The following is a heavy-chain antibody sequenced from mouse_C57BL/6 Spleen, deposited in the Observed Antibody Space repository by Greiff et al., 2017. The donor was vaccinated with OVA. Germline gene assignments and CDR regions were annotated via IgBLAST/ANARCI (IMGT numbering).Heavy chain of an antibody. CDR1: GFTFSDYY. V-gene: IGHV5-16*01. J-gene: IGHJ2*01. Sequence: EVKLVESEGGLVQPGRSMKLSCTASGFTFSDYYMAWVRQVPEKGLEWVANITYDGSSTYYLDSLKRRFLISRDNAKNILYLQMSSRKSEDTATYYCARERYYYGSRSDYFDYWGQGTTLTVSS. CDR3: ARERYYYGSRSDYFDY. CDR2: ITYDGSST. D-gene: IGHD1-1*01.